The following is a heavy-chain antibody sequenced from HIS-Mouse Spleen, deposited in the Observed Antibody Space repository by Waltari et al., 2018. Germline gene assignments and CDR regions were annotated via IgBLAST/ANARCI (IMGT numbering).Heavy chain of an antibody. CDR2: ISYDGSNK. CDR1: GFSFSRYV. CDR3: ARGGIAAAGGPFDY. J-gene: IGHJ4*02. Sequence: QVQLVESGGVVVGRGRSLRLSCASSGFSFSRYVMDWSPPAPGKGLEWVAVISYDGSNKYYADSVKGRFTISRDNSKNTLYLQMNSLRAEDTAVYYCARGGIAAAGGPFDYWGQGTLVTVSS. D-gene: IGHD6-13*01. V-gene: IGHV3-30-3*01.